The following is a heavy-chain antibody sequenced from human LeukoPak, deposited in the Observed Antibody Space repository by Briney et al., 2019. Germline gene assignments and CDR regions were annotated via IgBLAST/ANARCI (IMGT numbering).Heavy chain of an antibody. CDR3: ARSRMAGAFDY. CDR1: GYTFTSYY. CDR2: ISAYNGNT. V-gene: IGHV1-18*04. J-gene: IGHJ4*02. Sequence: ASVKVSCKASGYTFTSYYMHWVPQAPGQGLEWMGWISAYNGNTNYAQKLQGRVTMTTDTSTSTAYMELRSLRSDDTAVYYCARSRMAGAFDYWGQGTLVTVSS. D-gene: IGHD5-24*01.